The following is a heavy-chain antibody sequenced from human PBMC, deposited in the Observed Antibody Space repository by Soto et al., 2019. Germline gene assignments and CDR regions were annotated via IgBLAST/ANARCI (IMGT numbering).Heavy chain of an antibody. CDR1: GDSISSSY. V-gene: IGHV4-59*01. Sequence: PSETLSLTCSVSGDSISSSYWSWIRQPPGKGLEWIGYIYYSGSTNYNPSLKSRVTISLDTSKNQFSLKVSSVTAADTAVYYCARGYDWFDPWGQVTLVSVS. CDR2: IYYSGST. J-gene: IGHJ5*02. D-gene: IGHD5-12*01. CDR3: ARGYDWFDP.